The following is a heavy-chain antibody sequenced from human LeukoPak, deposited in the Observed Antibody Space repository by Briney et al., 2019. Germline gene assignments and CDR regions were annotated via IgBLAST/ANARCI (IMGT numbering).Heavy chain of an antibody. J-gene: IGHJ4*02. D-gene: IGHD5-12*01. CDR3: ARGERKIVALDY. CDR2: INHSGST. Sequence: SETLSLTCAVYGGSFSGYYWSWIRQPPGKGLEWIGEINHSGSTNYNPSLKSRVTISVDTSKNHFSLKLSSVTAADTAVYYFARGERKIVALDYWGQGTLLTVSS. V-gene: IGHV4-34*01. CDR1: GGSFSGYY.